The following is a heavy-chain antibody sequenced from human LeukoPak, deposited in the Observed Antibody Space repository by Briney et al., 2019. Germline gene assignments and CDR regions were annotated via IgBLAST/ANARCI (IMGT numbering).Heavy chain of an antibody. CDR3: AKQLGYCSDGSCYFPY. D-gene: IGHD2-15*01. CDR1: GFTFSSSA. V-gene: IGHV3-23*01. Sequence: GGSLRLSCAASGFTFSSSAMSWVRQAPGKGLEWVSAISNNGGYTYYADSVQDRFTISRDNSKSTLCLQMNSLRAEDTAVYYCAKQLGYCSDGSCYFPYWGQGTLVTVSS. J-gene: IGHJ4*02. CDR2: ISNNGGYT.